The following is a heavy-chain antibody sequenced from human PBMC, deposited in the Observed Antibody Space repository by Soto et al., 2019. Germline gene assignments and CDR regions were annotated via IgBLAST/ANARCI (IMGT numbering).Heavy chain of an antibody. CDR1: GFTVSRNY. CDR2: IYSGGST. CDR3: ARGDDMEGYMDV. V-gene: IGHV3-53*04. Sequence: EVQLVESGGGWVQRGGSLRLSCAASGFTVSRNYTSWVRQAPGKGLEWVSVIYSGGSTYYADSVKGRFTISRHNSKNTLYLQMNSRRAEDTAVYYCARGDDMEGYMDVWGKGTKVTVSS. D-gene: IGHD3-22*01. J-gene: IGHJ6*03.